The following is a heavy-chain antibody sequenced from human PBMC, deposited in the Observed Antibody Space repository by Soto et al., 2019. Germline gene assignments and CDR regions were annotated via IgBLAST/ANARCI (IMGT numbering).Heavy chain of an antibody. J-gene: IGHJ6*02. Sequence: LSYEGSGVTFDDYAGHRVRQEQRKGLEWVSGSSWNSGSIGYADSVKGRFTISRDNAKNSLYLQMNSLRAEDTALYYCAKDSSNRDYYYGMDVWGQGTTVTGPS. CDR3: AKDSSNRDYYYGMDV. CDR2: SSWNSGSI. V-gene: IGHV3-9*01. D-gene: IGHD2-8*01. CDR1: GVTFDDYA.